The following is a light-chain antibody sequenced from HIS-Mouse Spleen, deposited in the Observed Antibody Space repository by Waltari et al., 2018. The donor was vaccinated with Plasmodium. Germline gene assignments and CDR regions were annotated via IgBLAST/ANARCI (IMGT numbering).Light chain of an antibody. CDR3: QQYNNWSFT. CDR2: CPS. J-gene: IGKJ3*01. Sequence: EIVMTQSPATLSVSPGERATLSCRASQSVSSNLAWYQQKPGHAPRPPMYCPSTRATGIPARFSGSGSGTEFTLTISSLQSEDFAVYYCQQYNNWSFTFGPGTKVDIK. V-gene: IGKV3-15*01. CDR1: QSVSSN.